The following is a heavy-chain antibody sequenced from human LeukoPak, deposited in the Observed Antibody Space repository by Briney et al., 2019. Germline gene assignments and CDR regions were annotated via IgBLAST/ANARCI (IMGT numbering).Heavy chain of an antibody. CDR1: GFTVSSNY. V-gene: IGHV3-66*02. Sequence: GGSLRLSCAASGFTVSSNYMSWVRPAPGKGLEWVSVIYSGGSTYYADSVKGRFTISRDNSKNTLYLQMNSLRAEDTAVYYCARGRELLHFDYWGQGTLVTVSS. J-gene: IGHJ4*02. CDR2: IYSGGST. D-gene: IGHD1-26*01. CDR3: ARGRELLHFDY.